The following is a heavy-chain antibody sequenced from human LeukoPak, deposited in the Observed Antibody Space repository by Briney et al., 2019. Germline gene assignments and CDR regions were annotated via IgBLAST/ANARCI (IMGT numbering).Heavy chain of an antibody. Sequence: TGGSLRLSCAASGFTFSTHAMHWVRQAPGKGLEWLAIIWSDGSNKFYSDSVKGRFTLSRDNSKNTVYLQMDSLRAEDTAVYYCGRGPHHTGWGFLDYWGQGTLVTVSS. V-gene: IGHV3-33*01. CDR1: GFTFSTHA. CDR2: IWSDGSNK. CDR3: GRGPHHTGWGFLDY. J-gene: IGHJ4*02. D-gene: IGHD6-19*01.